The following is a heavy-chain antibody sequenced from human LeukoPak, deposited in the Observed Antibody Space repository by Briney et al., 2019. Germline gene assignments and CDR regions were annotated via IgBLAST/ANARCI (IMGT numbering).Heavy chain of an antibody. CDR2: INHSGST. Sequence: SETLSLTCAVYGGSFSGYYWSWIRQPPGKGLEWIGEINHSGSTNYNPSLRSRVTISVDTSKNQFSLKLSSVTAADTAVYYCARPDYDSSGTDYWGQGTLVTVSS. V-gene: IGHV4-34*01. CDR3: ARPDYDSSGTDY. D-gene: IGHD3-22*01. J-gene: IGHJ4*02. CDR1: GGSFSGYY.